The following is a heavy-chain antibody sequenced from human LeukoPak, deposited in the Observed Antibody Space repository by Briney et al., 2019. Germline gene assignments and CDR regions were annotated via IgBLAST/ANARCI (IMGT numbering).Heavy chain of an antibody. V-gene: IGHV3-23*01. CDR2: VRGSGEST. CDR3: ARVGDDSWDLVATIYPPAY. CDR1: GFTFSSYA. Sequence: PGGSLRLSCAASGFTFSSYAMSWVRQAPGKGLEWVSSVRGSGESTFYAESVKGRFTISRDDSKNTLSLQMNSLRAEDTAVYYCARVGDDSWDLVATIYPPAYWGQGTLVTVSS. D-gene: IGHD5-12*01. J-gene: IGHJ4*02.